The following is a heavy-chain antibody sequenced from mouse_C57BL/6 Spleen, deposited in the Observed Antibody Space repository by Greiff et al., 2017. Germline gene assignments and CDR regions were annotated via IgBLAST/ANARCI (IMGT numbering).Heavy chain of an antibody. CDR3: ARHDYDGSHFDY. V-gene: IGHV5-6*02. D-gene: IGHD2-3*01. J-gene: IGHJ2*01. CDR2: ISSGGSYT. Sequence: EVMLVESGGDLVKPGGSLKLSCAASGFTFSSYGMSWVRQTPDKRLEWVATISSGGSYTYYPDSVKGRFTISRDNAKNTLYLQMSSLKSEDTAMYYCARHDYDGSHFDYWGQGTTLTVSS. CDR1: GFTFSSYG.